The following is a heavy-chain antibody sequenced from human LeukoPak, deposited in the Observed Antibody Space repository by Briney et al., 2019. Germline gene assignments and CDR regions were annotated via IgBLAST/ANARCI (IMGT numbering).Heavy chain of an antibody. V-gene: IGHV3-30-3*01. CDR1: GFTFSSYA. CDR2: ISYDGSNK. J-gene: IGHJ6*02. Sequence: QTGGSLRLSCAASGFTFSSYAMHWVRQAPGKGLEWVAVISYDGSNKYYADSVKGRFTISRDNSKNTLYLQMNSLRAEDTAVYYCARWPGVVAATLPFYYYYGMDVWGQGTTATVSS. CDR3: ARWPGVVAATLPFYYYYGMDV. D-gene: IGHD2-15*01.